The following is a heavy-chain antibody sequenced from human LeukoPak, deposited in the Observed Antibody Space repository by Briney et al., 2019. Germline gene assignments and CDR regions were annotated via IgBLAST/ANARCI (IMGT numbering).Heavy chain of an antibody. V-gene: IGHV4-61*02. D-gene: IGHD3-3*01. J-gene: IGHJ3*02. CDR1: GGSISSGSYY. CDR3: ARVYHYDFWSGYPSDAFDI. CDR2: IYTSGIT. Sequence: PAETLSLTCTVSGGSISSGSYYWSWIRQPAGKGLEWIGRIYTSGITNYNPSLKSRVTISVDTSKNQSSLKLSSVTAADTAVYYCARVYHYDFWSGYPSDAFDIWGQGTMVTVSS.